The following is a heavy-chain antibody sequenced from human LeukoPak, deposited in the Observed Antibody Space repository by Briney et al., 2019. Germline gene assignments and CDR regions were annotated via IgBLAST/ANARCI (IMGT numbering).Heavy chain of an antibody. Sequence: GGALRLSCAASGYTFSSYSMNWVRQAPGKGLEWVSSINSSSSYIYYADSVKGRFTISRDNAKNSLYLQMNSLRAEDTAVYYCAREEVVVPAAIRGGPFDYWGQGTLVTVSS. CDR1: GYTFSSYS. J-gene: IGHJ4*02. V-gene: IGHV3-21*01. D-gene: IGHD2-2*02. CDR3: AREEVVVPAAIRGGPFDY. CDR2: INSSSSYI.